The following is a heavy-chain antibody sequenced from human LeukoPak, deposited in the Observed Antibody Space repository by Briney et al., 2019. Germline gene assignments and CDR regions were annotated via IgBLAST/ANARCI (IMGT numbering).Heavy chain of an antibody. CDR1: GYTFTSYG. D-gene: IGHD2-2*01. V-gene: IGHV1-18*01. CDR3: ATSSWYYYGMDV. J-gene: IGHJ6*02. CDR2: ISAYNGNT. Sequence: ASVKVSCKASGYTFTSYGISWVRQAPGQGLEWMGWISAYNGNTNYAQKLQGRVTMTTDTSTSTAYMELRSLRSDGTAVYYCATSSWYYYGMDVWGQGTTVTVSS.